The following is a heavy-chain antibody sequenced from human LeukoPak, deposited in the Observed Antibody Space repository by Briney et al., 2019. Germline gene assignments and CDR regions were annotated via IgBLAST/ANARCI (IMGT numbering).Heavy chain of an antibody. Sequence: GGSLRLSCAASGFTFSSYWMSWVRQAPGKGLEWVANIKQDGSEKYYVDSVKGQFTISRDNAKNSLYLQMNSLRAEDTAVYYCARSVGARDDYYFDYWGQGTLVTVSS. J-gene: IGHJ4*02. CDR2: IKQDGSEK. CDR3: ARSVGARDDYYFDY. V-gene: IGHV3-7*01. CDR1: GFTFSSYW. D-gene: IGHD1-26*01.